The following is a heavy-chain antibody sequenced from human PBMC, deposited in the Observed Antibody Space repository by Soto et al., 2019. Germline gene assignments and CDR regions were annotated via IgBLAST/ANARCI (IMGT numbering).Heavy chain of an antibody. CDR2: IYHSGST. Sequence: SETLSLTCTVSGGSISSSSYYWGWIRQPPGKGLEWIGEIYHSGSTNYNPSLKGRVTISVDESKNQFSLKLSSVTAADTAVYYCATRDGYYYYYGMDVWGQGTTVTVSS. V-gene: IGHV4-39*07. J-gene: IGHJ6*02. CDR3: ATRDGYYYYYGMDV. CDR1: GGSISSSSYY.